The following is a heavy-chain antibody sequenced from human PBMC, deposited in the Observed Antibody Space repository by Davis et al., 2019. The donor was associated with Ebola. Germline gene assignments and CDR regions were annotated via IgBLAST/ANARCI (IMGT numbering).Heavy chain of an antibody. D-gene: IGHD5-18*01. J-gene: IGHJ6*04. CDR3: ARGWLRGGMDV. Sequence: LRLSCDTSGDTVSSIDGAWNWIRQSPSRGLEWLGRTYYSSKWYHDYAVSLKSRITINPDTSKNQFSLQLNSVTPEETALYYCARGWLRGGMDVWGEGTTVTVSS. CDR1: GDTVSSIDGA. CDR2: TYYSSKWYH. V-gene: IGHV6-1*01.